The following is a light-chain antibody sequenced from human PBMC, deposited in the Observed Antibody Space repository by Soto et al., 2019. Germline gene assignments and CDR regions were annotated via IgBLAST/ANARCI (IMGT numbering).Light chain of an antibody. V-gene: IGLV1-40*01. Sequence: QSVLTQPPSVSGAPGQRVTISCTGRSSNIGAGYDVHWYQQLPGVAPKLLIYANNNRPSGVPDRFSGSKSGTSASLAITGLRAEDEADYYCQSYDSGLSGLYVFGTGTKLTVL. CDR2: ANN. CDR1: SSNIGAGYD. CDR3: QSYDSGLSGLYV. J-gene: IGLJ1*01.